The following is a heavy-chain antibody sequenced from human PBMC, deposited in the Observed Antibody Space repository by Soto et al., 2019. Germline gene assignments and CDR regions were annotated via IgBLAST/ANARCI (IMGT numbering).Heavy chain of an antibody. CDR3: ARRERAAGTDWWFGP. CDR2: IYYSGST. V-gene: IGHV4-39*01. D-gene: IGHD6-13*01. Sequence: SQTLSVTNTVADGSISSSSFHCGWIRQPPGKGLEWIGCIYYSGSTYYSPSLKSRVTISVDTSKNQFSLKLSSVTAADTAVYYCARRERAAGTDWWFGPWGQGTLVTVSS. J-gene: IGHJ5*02. CDR1: DGSISSSSFH.